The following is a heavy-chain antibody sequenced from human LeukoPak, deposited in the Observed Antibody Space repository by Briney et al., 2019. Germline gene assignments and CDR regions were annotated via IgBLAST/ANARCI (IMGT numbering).Heavy chain of an antibody. CDR1: GDSFSSNSAT. Sequence: SQTLSLTCAISGDSFSSNSATWNWLRQSPSRGLEWLGRTYYRSKWHNNYAVSVKSRITINPDTSKNQFSLQLNSVTPEDTAVYYCARGQGGATDYWGQGTLVTVSS. CDR2: TYYRSKWHN. V-gene: IGHV6-1*01. CDR3: ARGQGGATDY. D-gene: IGHD1-26*01. J-gene: IGHJ4*02.